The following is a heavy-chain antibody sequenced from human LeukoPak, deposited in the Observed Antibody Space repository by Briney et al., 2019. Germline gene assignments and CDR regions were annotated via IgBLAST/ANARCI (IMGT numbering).Heavy chain of an antibody. Sequence: ASVKVSFKASGYTFTSYGISWLRQAPGQGLEWMGWISASNDNTKYEQKVQVRVTMTTDTSKSTAYMELRSLRSDDTAVYYCARDQGKAYSSSWYCNHYYYYLDVWGKETKVTVS. CDR2: ISASNDNT. CDR1: GYTFTSYG. V-gene: IGHV1-18*01. D-gene: IGHD6-13*01. J-gene: IGHJ6*03. CDR3: ARDQGKAYSSSWYCNHYYYYLDV.